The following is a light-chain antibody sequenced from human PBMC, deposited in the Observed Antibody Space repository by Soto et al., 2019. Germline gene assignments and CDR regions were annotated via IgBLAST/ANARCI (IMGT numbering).Light chain of an antibody. CDR3: QQYGSSPPYT. Sequence: VLTQSPCTLSLSPGESATLSCRASQSVSNNYFAWYQQKPGQAPRLLIFGSSDRSTGIPDRFSGSGSGTEFTLTISRLEPEDFAVYYCQQYGSSPPYTFGQGTKLEIK. J-gene: IGKJ2*01. CDR2: GSS. V-gene: IGKV3-20*01. CDR1: QSVSNNY.